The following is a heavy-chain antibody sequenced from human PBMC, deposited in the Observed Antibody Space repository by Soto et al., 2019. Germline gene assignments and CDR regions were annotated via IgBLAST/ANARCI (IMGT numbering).Heavy chain of an antibody. J-gene: IGHJ4*02. CDR2: IYWNDDQ. Sequence: SGPTLVNPTQPFTLTCNFSDFSLTTRGVGVGWIRQPPGKALEWVALIYWNDDQRYNPSLKSRLTVTKDTSKNHVVLTMTKVDPLDTATYYCTHRSPAYGHDFWGPGTLVTVSS. D-gene: IGHD3-10*01. CDR3: THRSPAYGHDF. CDR1: DFSLTTRGVG. V-gene: IGHV2-5*01.